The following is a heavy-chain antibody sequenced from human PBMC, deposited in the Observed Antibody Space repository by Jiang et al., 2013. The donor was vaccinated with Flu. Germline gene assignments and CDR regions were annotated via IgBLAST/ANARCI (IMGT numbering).Heavy chain of an antibody. D-gene: IGHD3-16*01. CDR1: GFIFSNYG. Sequence: SGGGVVQSGTSLRLSCAASGFIFSNYGMHWVRQAPGKGLEWVAIIWFDGRNKDYADSVKGRFTISRDNSQNTMYLQMNNLRAEDTAVYYCARWGDAGAQGDFWGQGTLVTVSS. CDR2: IWFDGRNK. J-gene: IGHJ4*02. V-gene: IGHV3-33*01. CDR3: ARWGDAGAQGDF.